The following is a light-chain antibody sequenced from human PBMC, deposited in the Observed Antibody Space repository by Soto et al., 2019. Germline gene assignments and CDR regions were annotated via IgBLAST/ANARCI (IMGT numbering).Light chain of an antibody. J-gene: IGLJ1*01. CDR3: RTYDTSMRDGV. Sequence: QSVLTQPPSVSAAPGQKVTISCSGSSSIIENYYVSWYQQLPGTAPKLLIYDNNKRPSGIPDRFSGSKSGTSATLDITGLHTPEDPAYPCRTYDTSMRDGVFGTGTKVTVL. CDR1: SSIIENYY. V-gene: IGLV1-51*01. CDR2: DNN.